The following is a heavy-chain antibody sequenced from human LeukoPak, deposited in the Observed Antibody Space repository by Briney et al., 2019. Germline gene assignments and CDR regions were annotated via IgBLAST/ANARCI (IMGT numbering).Heavy chain of an antibody. V-gene: IGHV4-61*01. D-gene: IGHD3-10*01. CDR2: IYYSGST. CDR3: ARDRGHYYGSGSYYNGYFDY. CDR1: GGSVSSGSYY. Sequence: SETLSLTCTVSGGSVSSGSYYWSWIRQPPGKGLEWIGYIYYSGSTNYNPSLKSRVTISVDTSKNQFSLKLSSVTTADTAVYYCARDRGHYYGSGSYYNGYFDYWGQGTLVTVSS. J-gene: IGHJ4*02.